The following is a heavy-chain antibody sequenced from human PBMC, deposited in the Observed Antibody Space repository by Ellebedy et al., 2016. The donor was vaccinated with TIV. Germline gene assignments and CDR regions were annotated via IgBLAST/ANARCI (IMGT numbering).Heavy chain of an antibody. CDR1: GFTFSSYG. J-gene: IGHJ4*02. D-gene: IGHD3-9*01. CDR3: AKEVVSDILTGYYIGVPDY. V-gene: IGHV3-30*18. CDR2: ISYDGSNK. Sequence: GESLKISCAASGFTFSSYGMHWVRQAPGQGLEWVAVISYDGSNKYYADSVKGRFTISRDNSKNTLFLQMNSLRAEDTAVYYCAKEVVSDILTGYYIGVPDYWGQGSLVTVSS.